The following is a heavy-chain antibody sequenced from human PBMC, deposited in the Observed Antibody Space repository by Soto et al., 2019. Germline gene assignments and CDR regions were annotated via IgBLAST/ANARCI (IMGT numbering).Heavy chain of an antibody. J-gene: IGHJ6*02. Sequence: PGGSLRLSCAASGFTFSSYAMHWVRQAPGKGLEWVAVISYDGSNKYYADSVKGRFTISRDNSKNTLYLQMNSLRAEDTAVYYCARDGPYYYDSSGYYDRYYGMDVWGQGTTVTVSS. CDR3: ARDGPYYYDSSGYYDRYYGMDV. CDR1: GFTFSSYA. CDR2: ISYDGSNK. V-gene: IGHV3-30-3*01. D-gene: IGHD3-22*01.